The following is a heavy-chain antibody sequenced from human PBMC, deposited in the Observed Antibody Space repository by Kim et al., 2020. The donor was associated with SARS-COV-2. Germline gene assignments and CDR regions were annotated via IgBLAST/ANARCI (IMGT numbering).Heavy chain of an antibody. J-gene: IGHJ6*03. CDR3: ARAEEYYYMDV. Sequence: KYYSDTVKGRFTISRDNSNNTLYMQMHSLRAEDTAVYYCARAEEYYYMDVWGKGTTVTVSS. CDR2: K. V-gene: IGHV3-30*01.